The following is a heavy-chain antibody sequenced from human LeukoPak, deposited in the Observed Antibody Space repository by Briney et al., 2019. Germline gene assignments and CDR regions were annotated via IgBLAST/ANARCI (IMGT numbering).Heavy chain of an antibody. CDR1: GFTFTDSN. D-gene: IGHD3-16*02. Sequence: GGSLRLSCAASGFTFTDSNMRWIRQAPGKGLEWVSSISRSGSTKYYADSVKGRFTISRDNAKNSLFLQMNSLRAEDTAVYYCARDASYDYVWGSYRYFDYWGQGTLVTVSS. V-gene: IGHV3-11*01. J-gene: IGHJ4*02. CDR2: ISRSGSTK. CDR3: ARDASYDYVWGSYRYFDY.